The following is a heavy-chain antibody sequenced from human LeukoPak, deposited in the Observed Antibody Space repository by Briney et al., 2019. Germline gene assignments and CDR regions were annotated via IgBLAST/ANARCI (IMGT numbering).Heavy chain of an antibody. CDR2: IWYDGSNK. CDR3: AKDRGALTGYQLDDAFDI. CDR1: GFTFNNYG. J-gene: IGHJ3*02. D-gene: IGHD3-9*01. V-gene: IGHV3-30*02. Sequence: GGSLRLSCAASGFTFNNYGMHWVRQAPGKGLEWVAFIWYDGSNKYYADSVKGRFTISRDNSKNTLYLQMNSLRAEDTAVYYCAKDRGALTGYQLDDAFDIWGQGTMVTVSS.